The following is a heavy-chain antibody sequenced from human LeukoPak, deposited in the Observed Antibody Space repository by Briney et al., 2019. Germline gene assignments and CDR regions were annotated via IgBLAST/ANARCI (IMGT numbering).Heavy chain of an antibody. V-gene: IGHV1-8*01. D-gene: IGHD6-13*01. Sequence: ASVKVSCKAPGYTFTSYDINWVRQATGQGLEWMGWMNPNSGNTGYAQKFQGRVTMTRNTSISTAYMELSSLRSEDTAVYYCARGLFYQQPTQFDYWGQGTLVTVSS. CDR2: MNPNSGNT. J-gene: IGHJ4*02. CDR1: GYTFTSYD. CDR3: ARGLFYQQPTQFDY.